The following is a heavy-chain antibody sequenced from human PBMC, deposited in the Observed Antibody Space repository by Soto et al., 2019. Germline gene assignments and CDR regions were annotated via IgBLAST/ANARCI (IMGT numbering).Heavy chain of an antibody. Sequence: VASLKISGKGSGYSLSSYWISWVRQMPGKGLEWMGRIDPSDSYTNYSPSFQGHVTISADKSISTAYLQWSSLKASDTAMYYCARAYYDFWSGPYGMDVWGQGTTVTGSS. CDR3: ARAYYDFWSGPYGMDV. J-gene: IGHJ6*02. CDR2: IDPSDSYT. V-gene: IGHV5-10-1*01. CDR1: GYSLSSYW. D-gene: IGHD3-3*01.